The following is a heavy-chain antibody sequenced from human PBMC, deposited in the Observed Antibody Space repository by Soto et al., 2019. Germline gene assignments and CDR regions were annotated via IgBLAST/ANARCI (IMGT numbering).Heavy chain of an antibody. CDR1: GYTFTSYA. CDR3: ARGNATVTTFAFDY. J-gene: IGHJ4*02. D-gene: IGHD4-17*01. V-gene: IGHV1-3*01. Sequence: QVQLVQSGAEVKKPGASVKVSCKASGYTFTSYAMHWVRQAPGQRLEWMGRINAGNGNTKYSQKFQGRVTITRDTSASTAYMELSSLRSEDTAVYYCARGNATVTTFAFDYWGQGTLVTVSS. CDR2: INAGNGNT.